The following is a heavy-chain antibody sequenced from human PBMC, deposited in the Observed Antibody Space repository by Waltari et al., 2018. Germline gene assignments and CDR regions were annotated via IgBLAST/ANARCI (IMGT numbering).Heavy chain of an antibody. CDR3: ARVLQL. CDR2: IDTSGST. Sequence: QVQLQESGPGLVKPSQTLSLTCTVSGGSISSGSYYWSWIRQPAGKGLEWIGYIDTSGSTNYNPSLKSRVTISVDTSKNQFSLKLSSVTAADTAVYYCARVLQLWGQGTLVTVSS. V-gene: IGHV4-61*09. J-gene: IGHJ4*02. CDR1: GGSISSGSYY. D-gene: IGHD6-13*01.